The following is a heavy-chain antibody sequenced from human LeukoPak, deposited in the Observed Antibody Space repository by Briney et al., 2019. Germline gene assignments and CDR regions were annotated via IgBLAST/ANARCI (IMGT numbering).Heavy chain of an antibody. CDR3: ARAPDSSSWYYGMDV. V-gene: IGHV3-21*01. CDR1: GFTLSRYS. Sequence: GGSLRLSCAASGFTLSRYSMNWVRQAPGKGLEWVSSISSSSSYIYYADSVKGRFTISRDNAKNSLYLQMNSRKAEDTAVYYCARAPDSSSWYYGMDVWGQGTTVTVSS. J-gene: IGHJ6*02. CDR2: ISSSSSYI. D-gene: IGHD6-13*01.